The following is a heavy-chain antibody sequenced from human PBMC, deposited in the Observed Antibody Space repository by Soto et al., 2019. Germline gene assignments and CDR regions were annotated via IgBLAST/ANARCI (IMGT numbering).Heavy chain of an antibody. V-gene: IGHV4-61*01. Sequence: PSETLSLTCTVSGGSVSSGRYQWSWIRQSPGKGLEWIGYIYYTGTTNYNPSLKSRVTISVDTSKNQFSLKLSSVTAADTAVYYCARGRAAAGTWLSWFDPWGQGTLVTVSS. D-gene: IGHD6-13*01. CDR1: GGSVSSGRYQ. CDR2: IYYTGTT. CDR3: ARGRAAAGTWLSWFDP. J-gene: IGHJ5*02.